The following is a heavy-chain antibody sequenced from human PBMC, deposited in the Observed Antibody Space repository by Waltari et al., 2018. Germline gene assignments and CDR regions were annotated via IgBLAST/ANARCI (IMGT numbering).Heavy chain of an antibody. D-gene: IGHD3-22*01. CDR1: GFNFYSYA. J-gene: IGHJ4*02. Sequence: EVQLSESGGDLVQPGESLRLSCAASGFNFYSYAMTWVRLAPGKALEWVATITDNGNRAYYADCVRGQFTISRDNSRSTLFLQMKNLTVDDTAVYYCAKDHWRPGVVTSLSSWGQGTLVTVSS. V-gene: IGHV3-23*01. CDR2: ITDNGNRA. CDR3: AKDHWRPGVVTSLSS.